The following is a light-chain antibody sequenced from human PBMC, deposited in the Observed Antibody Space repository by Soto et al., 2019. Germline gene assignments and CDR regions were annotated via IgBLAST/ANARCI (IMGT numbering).Light chain of an antibody. J-gene: IGLJ1*01. CDR1: ISNIATNY. CDR3: AAWDDTVRSYV. CDR2: RDN. Sequence: QSVLTQPPSVSGTPGQRVTISCSGGISNIATNYVHWFQQLPGTAPKVLSNRDNQRPSGVPDRFSGSKSGTSASLAISGLRSEDDAEYYCAAWDDTVRSYVFGTGTQLTVL. V-gene: IGLV1-47*01.